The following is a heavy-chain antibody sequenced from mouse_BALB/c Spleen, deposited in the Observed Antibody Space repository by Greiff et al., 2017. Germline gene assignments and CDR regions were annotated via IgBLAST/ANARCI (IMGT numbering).Heavy chain of an antibody. CDR3: ARDYYGHGYY. J-gene: IGHJ4*01. CDR1: GFTFSSFG. V-gene: IGHV5-17*02. D-gene: IGHD1-2*01. Sequence: EVQLVESGGGLVQPGGSRKLSCAASGFTFSSFGMHWVRQAPEKGLEWVAYISSGSSTIYYADTVKGRFTISRDNPKNTLFLQMTSLRSEDTAMYYCARDYYGHGYYWGQGTSVTVSS. CDR2: ISSGSSTI.